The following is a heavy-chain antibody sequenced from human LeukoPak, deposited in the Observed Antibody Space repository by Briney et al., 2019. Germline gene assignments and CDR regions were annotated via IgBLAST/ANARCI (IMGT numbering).Heavy chain of an antibody. CDR1: GGSFSGYY. J-gene: IGHJ6*02. V-gene: IGHV4-34*01. CDR2: INHSGST. Sequence: TSETLSLTCAVYGGSFSGYYWSWIRQPPGKGLEWIGEINHSGSTNYNPSLKSRVTISVDTSKNQFSLKLSSVTAADTAVYYCAREAYYYYYGMDVWGQGTTVTVSS. CDR3: AREAYYYYYGMDV.